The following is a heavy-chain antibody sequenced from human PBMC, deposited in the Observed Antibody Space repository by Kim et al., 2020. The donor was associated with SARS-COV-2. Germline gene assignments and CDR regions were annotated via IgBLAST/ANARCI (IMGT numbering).Heavy chain of an antibody. V-gene: IGHV1-46*01. CDR1: GYTFTSYY. CDR2: INPSGGST. CDR3: ARDLSRREDIVVVVAATRGISFWFDP. Sequence: ASVKVSCKASGYTFTSYYMHWVRQAPGQGLEWMGIINPSGGSTSYAQKFQGRVTMTRDTSTSTVYMELSSLRSEDTAVYYCARDLSRREDIVVVVAATRGISFWFDPLGQGTLVTVSS. D-gene: IGHD2-15*01. J-gene: IGHJ5*02.